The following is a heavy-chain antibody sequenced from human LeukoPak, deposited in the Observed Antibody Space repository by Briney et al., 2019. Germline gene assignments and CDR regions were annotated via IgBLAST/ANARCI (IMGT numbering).Heavy chain of an antibody. D-gene: IGHD3-10*01. CDR2: IYTSGST. CDR3: ARQDYYGSGSRFDP. V-gene: IGHV4-61*02. Sequence: SETLSLTCTVSGGSISSGSYYWSWIRQPAGKGLEWIGRIYTSGSTNYNPSLKSRVTISVDTSKNQFSLKLSSVTAADTAVYYCARQDYYGSGSRFDPWGQGTLVTVSS. CDR1: GGSISSGSYY. J-gene: IGHJ5*02.